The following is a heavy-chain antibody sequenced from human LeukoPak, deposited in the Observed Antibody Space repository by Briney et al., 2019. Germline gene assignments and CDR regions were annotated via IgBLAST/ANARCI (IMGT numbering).Heavy chain of an antibody. Sequence: SETLSLTCTVSGVSISGSSYYWGWIRQPPGKGLEWIESIYYGGSTYYNPSLKSRVIISVDTSMNQFSLKLSFVTTADTAVYYCARALGYCSGGSCTRGYNWFDPWGQGTLVTVPS. J-gene: IGHJ5*02. CDR1: GVSISGSSYY. V-gene: IGHV4-39*01. CDR3: ARALGYCSGGSCTRGYNWFDP. D-gene: IGHD2-15*01. CDR2: IYYGGST.